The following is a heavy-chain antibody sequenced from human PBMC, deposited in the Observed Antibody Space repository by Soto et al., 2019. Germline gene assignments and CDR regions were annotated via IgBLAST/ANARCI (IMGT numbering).Heavy chain of an antibody. D-gene: IGHD3-10*01. CDR2: INQSGST. CDR1: GGSFSVYY. Sequence: TSETLSLTCAVSGGSFSVYYWSWIRQPPGKGLEWIGEINQSGSTNYNPSLKSRVTISIDTSKNQFSLKLNSVTAADTAVYFCAQGGGSLWSWGQGTLVTVSS. V-gene: IGHV4-34*01. CDR3: AQGGGSLWS. J-gene: IGHJ5*02.